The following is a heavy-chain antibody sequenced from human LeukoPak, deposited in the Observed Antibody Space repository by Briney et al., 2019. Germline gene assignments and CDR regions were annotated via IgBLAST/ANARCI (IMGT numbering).Heavy chain of an antibody. Sequence: PSETLSLTCTVSGGSISSSSYYWGWIRQPPGKGLEWIGSIYYSGSTYYKPSLKSRVTISVDTSKNQFSLKLSSVTAADTAVYYCARQKRYCSSTSCRYYFDYWGQGTLVTVSS. CDR3: ARQKRYCSSTSCRYYFDY. CDR2: IYYSGST. D-gene: IGHD2-2*01. CDR1: GGSISSSSYY. J-gene: IGHJ4*02. V-gene: IGHV4-39*01.